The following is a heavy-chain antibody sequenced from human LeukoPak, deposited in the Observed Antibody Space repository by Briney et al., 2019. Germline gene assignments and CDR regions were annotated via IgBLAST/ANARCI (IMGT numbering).Heavy chain of an antibody. CDR2: INHSGST. CDR1: GGSFSGYY. CDR3: HSGSYYLDY. V-gene: IGHV4-34*01. D-gene: IGHD1-26*01. J-gene: IGHJ4*02. Sequence: PSETLSLTCAVYGGSFSGYYWSWIRQPPGKGLERIGEINHSGSTNYNPSLKSRVTISVDTSENQFSLKLSSVTAADTAVYYCHSGSYYLDYWGQGTLVTVSS.